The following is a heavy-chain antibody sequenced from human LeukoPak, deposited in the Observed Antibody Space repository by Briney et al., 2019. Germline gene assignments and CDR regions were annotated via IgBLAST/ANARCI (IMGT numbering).Heavy chain of an antibody. CDR3: TREGSVAAFGPRRPFDY. CDR1: GFSFSTYS. D-gene: IGHD3-16*01. Sequence: GGSLRLACVASGFSFSTYSMDWVRQAPGKGLEYVSAISNNGDSTNYANSVGGRFTISRDNSKNTLYLQMGSLRVEDMAVYYCTREGSVAAFGPRRPFDYWSQGTLVTVPS. CDR2: ISNNGDST. V-gene: IGHV3-64*01. J-gene: IGHJ4*02.